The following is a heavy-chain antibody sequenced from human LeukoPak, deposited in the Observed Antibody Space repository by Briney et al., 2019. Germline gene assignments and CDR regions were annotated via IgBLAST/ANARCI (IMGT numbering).Heavy chain of an antibody. CDR3: ARVSLSSGCLSN. CDR1: GFTFSNYW. J-gene: IGHJ4*02. D-gene: IGHD6-19*01. CDR2: ISIDESIT. Sequence: PGGSLRLSCAASGFTFSNYWMHWVRQAPGKGLVWVSRISIDESITSYADSVKGRFTISRDNAKNTLFLQMNGLRAEDTAVYYCARVSLSSGCLSNWGQGTLVTVSS. V-gene: IGHV3-74*01.